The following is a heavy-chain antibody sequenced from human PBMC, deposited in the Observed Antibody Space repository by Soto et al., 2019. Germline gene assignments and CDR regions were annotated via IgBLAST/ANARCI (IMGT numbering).Heavy chain of an antibody. V-gene: IGHV3-30-3*01. CDR3: ARGVFRFLERLSVGRPRGGGMDV. D-gene: IGHD3-3*01. CDR1: GFTFSSYA. CDR2: ISYDGNNK. Sequence: GGSLRLSCAASGFTFSSYAMHWVRQAPGKGLEWVAVISYDGNNKYYADSVKGRFTISRDNSKNTLYLKMNSLRAEVTAVYYCARGVFRFLERLSVGRPRGGGMDVWGQGTTVTVSS. J-gene: IGHJ6*02.